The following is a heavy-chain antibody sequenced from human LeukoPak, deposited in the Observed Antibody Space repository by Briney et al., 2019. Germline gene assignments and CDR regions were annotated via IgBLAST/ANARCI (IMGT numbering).Heavy chain of an antibody. V-gene: IGHV3-30*18. J-gene: IGHJ4*02. CDR2: ISYDGTYQ. Sequence: GGSLRLSCAASGFTFSSYGMHWVRQAPGKGLEWVAVISYDGTYQSSADSVKGRFTISRDVSKNTLYLQMNSLRAEDTAVYYCTKTGSSWHYFDSWGQGTLVTVSS. CDR1: GFTFSSYG. D-gene: IGHD6-13*01. CDR3: TKTGSSWHYFDS.